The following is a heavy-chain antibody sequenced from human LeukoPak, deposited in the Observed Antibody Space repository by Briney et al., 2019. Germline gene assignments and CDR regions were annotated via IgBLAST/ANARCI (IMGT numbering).Heavy chain of an antibody. Sequence: NPSETLSLTCAVSGGSISSSNWWSWVRQPPGKGLEWIGEIYHSGSTYYNPTLRSRVTLSVDMANNQFSLKLRSVTAADTSVYYCARLAAEYYYYMDVWGTGTAVTISS. CDR1: GGSISSSNW. CDR2: IYHSGST. V-gene: IGHV4-4*02. CDR3: ARLAAEYYYYMDV. D-gene: IGHD6-13*01. J-gene: IGHJ6*03.